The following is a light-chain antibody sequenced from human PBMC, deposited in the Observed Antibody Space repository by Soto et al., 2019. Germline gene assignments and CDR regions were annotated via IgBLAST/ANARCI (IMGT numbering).Light chain of an antibody. Sequence: DIQMTQSPSSLSASVGDRVTITCQASPDISNYLNWYQQTPGKAPKLLIYDASNLETGVPSRFSGSGSGTDFTFTISSLQPEDIATYYCQQYDNLPLTFGGGTKVEIK. V-gene: IGKV1-33*01. CDR1: PDISNY. J-gene: IGKJ4*01. CDR3: QQYDNLPLT. CDR2: DAS.